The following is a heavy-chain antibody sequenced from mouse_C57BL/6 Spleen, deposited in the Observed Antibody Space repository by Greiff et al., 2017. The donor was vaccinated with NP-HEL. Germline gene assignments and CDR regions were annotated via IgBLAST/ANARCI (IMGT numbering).Heavy chain of an antibody. CDR2: IDPSDSST. CDR1: GYTFTSYW. D-gene: IGHD3-3*01. Sequence: QVQLQQPGAELVMPGASVKLSCKASGYTFTSYWMHWVKQRPGQGLEWIGEIDPSDSSTNYNQKFKGQSTLTVDKSSSTAYMQLSSLTSEDSAVYYCARSRGGTAYYYAMDYWGQGTSVTVSS. V-gene: IGHV1-69*01. J-gene: IGHJ4*01. CDR3: ARSRGGTAYYYAMDY.